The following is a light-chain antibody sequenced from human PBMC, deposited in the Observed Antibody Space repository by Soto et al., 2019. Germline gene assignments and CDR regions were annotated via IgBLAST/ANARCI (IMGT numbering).Light chain of an antibody. CDR3: CSYAGRGVV. Sequence: QSVLTQPASVSGSPGHSITISCTGTSSDVGSYNLVSWYQQHPGKAPKLMIYEVTKRPSGVSNRFSGSKSGNTASLTISGLQAEDEADYYCCSYAGRGVVFGGGTNVTVL. CDR1: SSDVGSYNL. J-gene: IGLJ2*01. V-gene: IGLV2-23*02. CDR2: EVT.